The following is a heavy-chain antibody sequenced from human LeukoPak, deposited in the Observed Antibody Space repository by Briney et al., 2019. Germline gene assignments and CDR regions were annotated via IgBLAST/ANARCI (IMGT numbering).Heavy chain of an antibody. CDR3: ARAPSEIGGYYPEYFRH. J-gene: IGHJ1*01. Sequence: GGSLRLSCAASGFTFSSYWMHWVRQAPGKGLVWVSRSKSDGSTRYADSVKGRFTISRDNAKNTVSLQMNSLRAEDTGVYYCARAPSEIGGYYPEYFRHWGQGTLVTVS. D-gene: IGHD3-22*01. V-gene: IGHV3-74*01. CDR2: SKSDGST. CDR1: GFTFSSYW.